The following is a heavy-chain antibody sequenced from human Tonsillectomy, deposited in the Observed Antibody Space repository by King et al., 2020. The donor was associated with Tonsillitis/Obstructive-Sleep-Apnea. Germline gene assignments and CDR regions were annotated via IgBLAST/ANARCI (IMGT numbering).Heavy chain of an antibody. CDR2: IYYSGST. CDR3: ARDMVLESGGDAFDI. J-gene: IGHJ3*02. CDR1: GGSISSSY. D-gene: IGHD2-8*01. Sequence: QLQESGPGLVKPSETLSLTCTVSGGSISSSYWSWIRQPPGKGLEWIGYIYYSGSTNYNPSLKSRVTISVDTSKNQFSLRLSSVTAADPAGYYCARDMVLESGGDAFDIWGQGTMVTVSS. V-gene: IGHV4-59*01.